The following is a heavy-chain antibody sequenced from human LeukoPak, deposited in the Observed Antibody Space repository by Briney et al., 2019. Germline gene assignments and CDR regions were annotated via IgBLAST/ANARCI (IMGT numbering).Heavy chain of an antibody. CDR2: IKGGGGDP. J-gene: IGHJ4*02. CDR1: GFTFSTYA. D-gene: IGHD4-11*01. V-gene: IGHV3-23*01. Sequence: PGGSLRLSCAASGFTFSTYAMGWVRQAPGKGLEWVSSIKGGGGDPFYADSVKGRLTISRDNSKITLFLQLNSLRAEDTAVYYCAKGGHDYNPFYWWGQGTLVTVSS. CDR3: AKGGHDYNPFYW.